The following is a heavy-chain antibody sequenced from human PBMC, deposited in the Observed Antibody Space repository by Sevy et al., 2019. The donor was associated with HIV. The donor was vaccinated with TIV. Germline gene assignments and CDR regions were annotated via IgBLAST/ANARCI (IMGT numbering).Heavy chain of an antibody. CDR1: GFTFDDYA. D-gene: IGHD2-15*01. CDR3: AKDREASPHRIIMDV. J-gene: IGHJ6*02. Sequence: GGSLRLSCAASGFTFDDYAMHWVRQAPGKGLEWVSLISWDGGSTYYADSVKGRFTISRDISKNSPYLQMNSLRTEDTALYYCAKDREASPHRIIMDVWGQGTTVTVSS. V-gene: IGHV3-43*01. CDR2: ISWDGGST.